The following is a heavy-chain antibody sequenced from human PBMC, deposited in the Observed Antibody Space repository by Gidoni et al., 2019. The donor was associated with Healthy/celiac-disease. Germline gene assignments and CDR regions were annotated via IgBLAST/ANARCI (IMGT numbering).Heavy chain of an antibody. D-gene: IGHD3-22*01. J-gene: IGHJ5*02. CDR3: ARDRPYYYDSSGSTNWFDP. CDR2: IKQDGSEK. V-gene: IGHV3-7*01. CDR1: GFTLSRYW. Sequence: EVQLVESGGGFVQPGGSLRLSCAASGFTLSRYWLSWVRQAPGKGLEWVANIKQDGSEKYYVDAVKGRFTISRDNAKNSLYLQMNSLRDEDTAVYYCARDRPYYYDSSGSTNWFDPWGQGTLVTVSS.